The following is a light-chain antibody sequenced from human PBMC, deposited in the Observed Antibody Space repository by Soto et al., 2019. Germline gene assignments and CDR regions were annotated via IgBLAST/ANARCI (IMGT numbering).Light chain of an antibody. J-gene: IGLJ3*02. Sequence: QSVLTQPPSVSGAPGQRVTISCIGSSSNIGAKYDVHWYQHLPGTAPKLLIYGNSNRPSGVPDRFSGSKSGTSGSLAISGLQSDDEAEYSCAAWDDSLNGWVFGGGTKLTVL. CDR2: GNS. V-gene: IGLV1-40*01. CDR1: SSNIGAKYD. CDR3: AAWDDSLNGWV.